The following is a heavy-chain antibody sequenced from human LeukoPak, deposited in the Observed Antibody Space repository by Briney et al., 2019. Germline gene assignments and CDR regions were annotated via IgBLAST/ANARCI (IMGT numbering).Heavy chain of an antibody. CDR1: GYSISGGYY. V-gene: IGHV4-38-2*02. CDR3: ARVPQVGVGNYYMDV. J-gene: IGHJ6*03. D-gene: IGHD1-26*01. Sequence: KSSETLSLTCTVSGYSISGGYYWGWIRQPPGKGLEWIGSIYHSGSTYYNPSLKSRVTISVDTSKNQFSLKLSSVTAADTAVYYCARVPQVGVGNYYMDVWGKGTTVTVSS. CDR2: IYHSGST.